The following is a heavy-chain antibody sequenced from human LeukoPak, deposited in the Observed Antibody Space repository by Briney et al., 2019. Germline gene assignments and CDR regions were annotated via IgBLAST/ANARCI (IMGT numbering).Heavy chain of an antibody. D-gene: IGHD3-22*01. J-gene: IGHJ1*01. Sequence: GASVTVSCTASGYTFTSYGISWVRQAPGQGLEWMGWISAYNGNTNYAQKLQGRVTMTTDTATSTAYMELRRLRSDDTAVDFCAGLGLNRITIIVAPPKEHWGQGTLVTVSS. CDR2: ISAYNGNT. CDR1: GYTFTSYG. V-gene: IGHV1-18*01. CDR3: AGLGLNRITIIVAPPKEH.